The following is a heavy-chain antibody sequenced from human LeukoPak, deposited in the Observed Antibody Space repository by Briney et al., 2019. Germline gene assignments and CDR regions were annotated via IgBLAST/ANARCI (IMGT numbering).Heavy chain of an antibody. CDR1: GGSISSSSYY. V-gene: IGHV4-39*07. CDR3: ARLAYDYSGYSYIDY. J-gene: IGHJ4*02. CDR2: IYYSGST. D-gene: IGHD3-22*01. Sequence: SETLSLTCTVSGGSISSSSYYWGWIRQPPGKGLEWIGSIYYSGSTYYNPSLKSRVTISVDTSKNQFSLKLSSVTAADTAMYYCARLAYDYSGYSYIDYWGQGTLVTVSS.